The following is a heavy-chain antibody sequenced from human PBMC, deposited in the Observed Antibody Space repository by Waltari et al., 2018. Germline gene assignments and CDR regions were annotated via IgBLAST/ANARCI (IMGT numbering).Heavy chain of an antibody. Sequence: QVQLQESGPGLVKPSQTLSLTCTVPGGSISSRSYYWSWIRQPAGKGLEWIGYIYTSGSTNYNPSLKSRVTISVDTSKNQFSLKLSSVTAADTAVYYCAREALHLGELSSQLFDYWGQGTLVTVSS. CDR1: GGSISSRSYY. CDR3: AREALHLGELSSQLFDY. V-gene: IGHV4-61*09. J-gene: IGHJ4*02. CDR2: IYTSGST. D-gene: IGHD3-16*02.